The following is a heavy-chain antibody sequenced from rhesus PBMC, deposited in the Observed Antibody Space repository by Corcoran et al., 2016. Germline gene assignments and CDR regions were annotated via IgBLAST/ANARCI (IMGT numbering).Heavy chain of an antibody. CDR3: ASTGGRGYGSGGVCYDY. V-gene: IGHV4-169*02. J-gene: IGHJ4*01. Sequence: QLQLQESGPGLVKPSETLSVTCAVSGVSISSNYWNWIRQPPGTGLEWIGRIYGSGRRTKYNPSLKSRVTRSGDTSKNQRSVKLSAVTAADTAVYYCASTGGRGYGSGGVCYDYWGQGVLVTVSS. D-gene: IGHD2-8*01. CDR2: IYGSGRRT. CDR1: GVSISSNY.